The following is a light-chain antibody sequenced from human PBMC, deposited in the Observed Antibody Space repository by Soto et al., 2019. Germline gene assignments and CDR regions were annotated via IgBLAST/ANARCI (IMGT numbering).Light chain of an antibody. J-gene: IGKJ1*01. CDR2: KAS. CDR3: QQYNSYPG. CDR1: QSISSW. V-gene: IGKV1-5*03. Sequence: DIQMTQSPSTLSASVGDRVTITCRASQSISSWLAWYQQKPGKAPKLLIYKASSLEGGIPSRFSGSGSETEFTLTISSLQPEDFATYYCQQYNSYPGFGQGTKVEIK.